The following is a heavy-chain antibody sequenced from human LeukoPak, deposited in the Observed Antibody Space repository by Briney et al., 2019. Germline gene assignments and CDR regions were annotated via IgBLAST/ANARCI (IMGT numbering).Heavy chain of an antibody. J-gene: IGHJ4*02. CDR3: ARWERGRQWLAFDY. Sequence: SGTLSLTCAVSGGSISSSNWWSWVRQPPGKGLEWIGEIYHSGSTNYNPSLKSRVTISVDKSKNQFSLKLSSVTAADTAVYYCARWERGRQWLAFDYWGQGTLVTVSS. CDR2: IYHSGST. CDR1: GGSISSSNW. D-gene: IGHD6-19*01. V-gene: IGHV4-4*02.